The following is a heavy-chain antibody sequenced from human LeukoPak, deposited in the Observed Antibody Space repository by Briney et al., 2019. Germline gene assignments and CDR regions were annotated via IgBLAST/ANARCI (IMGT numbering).Heavy chain of an antibody. Sequence: PSETLSLTCTVSGGSISISNYYWGWVRQPPGKGLEWIGSMSYSGRTYYNPSLKTRVTVSLDTSKNQFSLNLISVTAADTAVYYCARDRSAYYDSSGFGYWGQGTLVTVSS. D-gene: IGHD3-22*01. J-gene: IGHJ4*02. CDR2: MSYSGRT. CDR1: GGSISISNYY. V-gene: IGHV4-39*07. CDR3: ARDRSAYYDSSGFGY.